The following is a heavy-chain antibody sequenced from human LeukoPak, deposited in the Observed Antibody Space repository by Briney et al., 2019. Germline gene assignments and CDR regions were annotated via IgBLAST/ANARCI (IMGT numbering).Heavy chain of an antibody. Sequence: ASVKVSCKASGYTFTGYYMHWVRQAPGQGLEWMGWINPNSGGTNYAQKFQGRVTMTRDTSISTAYMELSRLRSDDTAVYYCARDNGIGSGWTTYYYYYMDVWGKGTTVTVSS. CDR2: INPNSGGT. J-gene: IGHJ6*03. CDR3: ARDNGIGSGWTTYYYYYMDV. CDR1: GYTFTGYY. D-gene: IGHD6-19*01. V-gene: IGHV1-2*02.